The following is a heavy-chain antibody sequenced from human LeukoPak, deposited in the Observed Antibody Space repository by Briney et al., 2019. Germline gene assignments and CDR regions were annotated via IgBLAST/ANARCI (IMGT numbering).Heavy chain of an antibody. CDR1: GGSFSGYY. CDR2: INHSGST. CDR3: ATGRSSSWYKGEYFQH. V-gene: IGHV4-34*01. J-gene: IGHJ1*01. Sequence: SETLSLTCAVYGGSFSGYYWSWIRQPPGKGLEWIGEINHSGSTNYNPSLKSRVTISVDTSKNQFSPKLSSVTAADTAVYYCATGRSSSWYKGEYFQHWGQGTLVTVSS. D-gene: IGHD6-13*01.